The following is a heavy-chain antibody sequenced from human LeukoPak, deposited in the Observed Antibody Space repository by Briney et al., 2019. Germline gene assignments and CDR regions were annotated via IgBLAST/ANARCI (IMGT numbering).Heavy chain of an antibody. D-gene: IGHD1-26*01. Sequence: GGSLRLSCAASGFTFSSYWMHWVRQAPGKGLVWVSRINTDGSSTSYADSVKGRFTISRDNAKNTLYLQMNSLRAEDAAVYYCARDLTSEWELLNWGQGALVTVSS. CDR2: INTDGSST. J-gene: IGHJ4*02. V-gene: IGHV3-74*01. CDR3: ARDLTSEWELLN. CDR1: GFTFSSYW.